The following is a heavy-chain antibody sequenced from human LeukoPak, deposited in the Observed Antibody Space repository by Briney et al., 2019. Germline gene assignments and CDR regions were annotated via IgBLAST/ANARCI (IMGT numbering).Heavy chain of an antibody. J-gene: IGHJ4*02. Sequence: GGSLRLSCAASGFTFSSYAMHWVRQAPGKGLEWVAVISYDGSNKYYADSVKGRFTISRDNSKNTLYLQMNSLRAEDTAVYYCVSSLMARGYWGQGTLVIVSS. D-gene: IGHD6-13*01. CDR3: VSSLMARGY. CDR2: ISYDGSNK. CDR1: GFTFSSYA. V-gene: IGHV3-30-3*01.